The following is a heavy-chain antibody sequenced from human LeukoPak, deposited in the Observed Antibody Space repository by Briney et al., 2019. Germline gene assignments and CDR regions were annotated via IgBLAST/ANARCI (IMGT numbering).Heavy chain of an antibody. Sequence: GGSLRLSCAASGFTFSSYWMSWVRQAPGKGLEWVANIKQDGSEKYYVDSVKGRFTISRDNAKNSLCLQMNSLRAEDTAVYYCARDLPPRAYGMDVWGQGTTVTVSS. CDR2: IKQDGSEK. CDR1: GFTFSSYW. V-gene: IGHV3-7*01. CDR3: ARDLPPRAYGMDV. J-gene: IGHJ6*02. D-gene: IGHD3-16*01.